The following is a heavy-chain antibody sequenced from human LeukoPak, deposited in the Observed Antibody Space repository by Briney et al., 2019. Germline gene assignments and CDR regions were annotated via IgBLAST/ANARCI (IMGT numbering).Heavy chain of an antibody. J-gene: IGHJ3*02. V-gene: IGHV3-9*03. CDR2: ISWNSGSI. CDR1: GFTFDDYA. Sequence: GRSLRLSCAASGFTFDDYAVHWVRQAPGKGLEWVSGISWNSGSIGYADSVKGRFTISRDNAKNSLYLQMNSLRAEDMALYYCAKDDTAMVTGGAFDIWGQGTMVTVSS. D-gene: IGHD5-18*01. CDR3: AKDDTAMVTGGAFDI.